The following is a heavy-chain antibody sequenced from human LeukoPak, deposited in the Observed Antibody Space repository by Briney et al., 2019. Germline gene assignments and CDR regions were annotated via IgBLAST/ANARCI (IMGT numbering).Heavy chain of an antibody. CDR2: IYYSGNT. Sequence: SETLSLTCTVSGGTISSYYWGWIRQPPGKGLEWIGSIYYSGNTYYNASLKSQVSISIDTSKNQFSLRLTSVTAADTAVYYCARQTGSGLFILPGGQGTLVTVSS. D-gene: IGHD3/OR15-3a*01. CDR1: GGTISSYY. CDR3: ARQTGSGLFILP. J-gene: IGHJ4*02. V-gene: IGHV4-39*01.